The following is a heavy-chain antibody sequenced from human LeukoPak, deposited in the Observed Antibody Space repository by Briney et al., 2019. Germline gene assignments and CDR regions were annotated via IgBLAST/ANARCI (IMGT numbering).Heavy chain of an antibody. D-gene: IGHD6-19*01. V-gene: IGHV1-2*02. CDR2: INPKSGDT. J-gene: IGHJ4*02. CDR1: GYTFTGYY. Sequence: ASVTVSCKASGYTFTGYYIHWVRQAPGQGLEWMGWINPKSGDTNYAQKFHGRVTMTRDTSISTAYMELSRLRSDDTATYYCATAVDDLFCEYWGQGTLVTVSS. CDR3: ATAVDDLFCEY.